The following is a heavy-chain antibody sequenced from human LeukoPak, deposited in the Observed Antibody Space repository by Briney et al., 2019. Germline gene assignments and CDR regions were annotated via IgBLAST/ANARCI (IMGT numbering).Heavy chain of an antibody. D-gene: IGHD4-11*01. V-gene: IGHV1-69*13. J-gene: IGHJ4*02. CDR3: AREMLDYSNYEPSGSHFDY. CDR1: GGTFSSYA. Sequence: GASVKVSCKASGGTFSSYAISWVRQAPGQGLEWMGGVIPIFGTANYAQKFQGRVTITADESTSTAYMELSSLRSEDTAVYYRAREMLDYSNYEPSGSHFDYWGQGTLVTVSS. CDR2: VIPIFGTA.